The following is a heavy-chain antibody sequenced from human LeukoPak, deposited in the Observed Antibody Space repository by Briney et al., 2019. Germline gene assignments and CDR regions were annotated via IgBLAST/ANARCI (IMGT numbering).Heavy chain of an antibody. D-gene: IGHD6-19*01. CDR2: IKQDGSEK. V-gene: IGHV3-7*03. CDR1: GFTFSSYA. Sequence: GGFLRLSCAASGFTFSSYAMTWVRQAPGKGLEWVANIKQDGSEKNYVDSVKGRFTISRDNAKNSLFLQMNSLRAEDTAVYYCARDGRSGWNDHDYWGQGTLVTVSS. CDR3: ARDGRSGWNDHDY. J-gene: IGHJ4*02.